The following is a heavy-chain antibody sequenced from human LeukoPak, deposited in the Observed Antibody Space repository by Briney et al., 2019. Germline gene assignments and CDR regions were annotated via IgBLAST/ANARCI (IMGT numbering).Heavy chain of an antibody. J-gene: IGHJ6*02. CDR3: ARRSMVRGVIVDYYYGMDV. V-gene: IGHV1-18*01. D-gene: IGHD3-10*01. CDR1: GYTFTSSG. CDR2: ISDYNGNT. Sequence: ASVKVSCKASGYTFTSSGISWVRQAPGQGLEWMGWISDYNGNTNYAQKLQGRVTMTTDTSTSTAYMELRSLRSDDTAVYYCARRSMVRGVIVDYYYGMDVWGQGATVTVSS.